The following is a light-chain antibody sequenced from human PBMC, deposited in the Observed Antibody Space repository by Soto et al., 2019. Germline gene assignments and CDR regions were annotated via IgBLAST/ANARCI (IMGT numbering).Light chain of an antibody. J-gene: IGLJ1*01. Sequence: ALTQPPSASGSPGQSVPISCTGPSSDAGGHNYVSWSQKHPGKAPHLMIYAVSKRPSGVPHRFSGSKSGNTASLTVSGLQAEDEADYYCSSYAGSNNPYVFGTGTKVTVL. CDR1: SSDAGGHNY. V-gene: IGLV2-8*01. CDR2: AVS. CDR3: SSYAGSNNPYV.